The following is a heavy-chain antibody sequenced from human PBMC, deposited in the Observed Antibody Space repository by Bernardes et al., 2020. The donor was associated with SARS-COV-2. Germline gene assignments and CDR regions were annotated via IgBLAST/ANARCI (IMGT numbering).Heavy chain of an antibody. D-gene: IGHD6-13*01. CDR3: ARDDGYTRGNFYYYFGLDV. CDR2: IKYDGSEK. CDR1: GFTFNSYW. V-gene: IGHV3-7*01. Sequence: GGSLRLSCAASGFTFNSYWMTWVRQPPGKGLEWVANIKYDGSEKSYVDSVKGRFTISRDNAKNSLYLQMNRLRAEDTAVYYCARDDGYTRGNFYYYFGLDVWGQGTTVTVSS. J-gene: IGHJ6*02.